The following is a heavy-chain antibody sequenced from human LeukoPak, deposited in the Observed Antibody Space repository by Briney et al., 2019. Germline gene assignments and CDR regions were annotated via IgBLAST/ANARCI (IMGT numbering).Heavy chain of an antibody. J-gene: IGHJ4*02. V-gene: IGHV4-38-2*01. Sequence: SETLSLTCAVSGYSINTGYYWGWFRQPPGKGLEWIATIYHSGSAYYNPSLKSRVTISVDTSKNQFSLKLSSVTAADTAMFYCATQWGYSRGYVPYWGQGTLVTVSS. CDR1: GYSINTGYY. CDR3: ATQWGYSRGYVPY. D-gene: IGHD5-18*01. CDR2: IYHSGSA.